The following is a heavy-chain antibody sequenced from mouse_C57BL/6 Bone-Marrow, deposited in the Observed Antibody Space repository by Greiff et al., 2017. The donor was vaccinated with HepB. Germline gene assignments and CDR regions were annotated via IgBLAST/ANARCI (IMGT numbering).Heavy chain of an antibody. CDR3: ASSYYNYAMDY. CDR2: IDPSDSYT. Sequence: VQLQQSGAELVMPGASVKLSCKASGYTFTSYWMHWVKQRPGQGLEWIGEIDPSDSYTNYNQKFKGKSTLTVDKSSSTAYMQLSSLTSEDSAVYYCASSYYNYAMDYWGQGTSVTVSS. CDR1: GYTFTSYW. D-gene: IGHD2-12*01. V-gene: IGHV1-69*01. J-gene: IGHJ4*01.